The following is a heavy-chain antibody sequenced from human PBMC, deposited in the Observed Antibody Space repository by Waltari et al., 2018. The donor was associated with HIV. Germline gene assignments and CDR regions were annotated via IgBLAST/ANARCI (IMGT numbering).Heavy chain of an antibody. D-gene: IGHD5-18*01. CDR3: ARGLGVDTAMVTRGFDY. Sequence: QVQLQQWGAGLLKPSETLYLHCAVYGGSFSDFYWSWIRHRPGKGLEWFGEINNSGSASYKPSLNGRVTISVVSSKKQFSLRVRSVSAADTAVYYFARGLGVDTAMVTRGFDYWGQGTLVTVSS. J-gene: IGHJ4*02. V-gene: IGHV4-34*01. CDR1: GGSFSDFY. CDR2: INNSGSA.